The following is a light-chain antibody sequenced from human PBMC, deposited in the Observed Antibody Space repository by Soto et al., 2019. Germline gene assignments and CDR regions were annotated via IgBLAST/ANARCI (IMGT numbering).Light chain of an antibody. CDR2: EVS. CDR1: SSDVGGYNY. V-gene: IGLV2-14*01. J-gene: IGLJ2*01. Sequence: QSALTQPASVSGSPGQSITISCTGTSSDVGGYNYVSWYQQHSGKAPKLMIYEVSNRPSGVSNRFSGSKSGNTASLTISGLQAEDEADYYCTSYTSTSTLVFGGGTKLTFL. CDR3: TSYTSTSTLV.